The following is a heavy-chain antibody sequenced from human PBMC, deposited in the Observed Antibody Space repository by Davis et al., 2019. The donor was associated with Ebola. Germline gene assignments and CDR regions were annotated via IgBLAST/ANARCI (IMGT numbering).Heavy chain of an antibody. J-gene: IGHJ2*01. Sequence: MPSETLSLTCTVSGGSIESYYWSWIRQPPGKGLEWIGEIKYSGSTKYNPSLKSRVTISVDMSKNQFSLKLSSVTAADTAVYYCARGLLERYFDLWGRGTLVTVSS. CDR3: ARGLLERYFDL. CDR1: GGSIESYY. V-gene: IGHV4-59*01. D-gene: IGHD3-3*01. CDR2: IKYSGST.